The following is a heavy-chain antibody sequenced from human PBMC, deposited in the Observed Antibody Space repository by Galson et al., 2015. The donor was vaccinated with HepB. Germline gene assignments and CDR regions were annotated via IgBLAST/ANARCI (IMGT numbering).Heavy chain of an antibody. D-gene: IGHD6-13*01. CDR3: ARGPYSSHETHYNYYGMDV. V-gene: IGHV2-70*01. CDR2: IDWDDDK. Sequence: PALVKPTQTLTLTCTFSGFSLSTSGMCVSWIRQPPGKALEWLALIDWDDDKYYSTSLKTRLTISKDTSKNQVVLTMTNMDPVDTATYYCARGPYSSHETHYNYYGMDVWGQGTTVTVSS. CDR1: GFSLSTSGMC. J-gene: IGHJ6*02.